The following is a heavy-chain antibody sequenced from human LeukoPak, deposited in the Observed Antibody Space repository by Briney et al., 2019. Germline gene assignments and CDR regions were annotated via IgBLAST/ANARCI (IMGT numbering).Heavy chain of an antibody. CDR3: SAYYNGRGDY. D-gene: IGHD3-10*01. CDR2: SISRSGGVTT. J-gene: IGHJ4*02. CDR1: GVTFRNAW. V-gene: IGHV3-15*01. Sequence: GGSLRLSCAASGVTFRNAWMTWVRQAPGRGLEWVGRSISRSGGVTTEYAAPVKGRFTISRGDSRNTVYLQMNSLKIEDTAVYYCSAYYNGRGDYWGQGTLVTVSS.